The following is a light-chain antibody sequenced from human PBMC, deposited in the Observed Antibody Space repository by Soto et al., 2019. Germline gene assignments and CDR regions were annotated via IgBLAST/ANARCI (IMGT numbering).Light chain of an antibody. CDR2: DVT. CDR3: SSYTSSSALVV. V-gene: IGLV2-14*01. Sequence: QSALTQPASVSESPGQSITIPCSGTSSDVGGYNYVAWYQQYPGKAPKLIIYDVTNRPSGVSNRFSGSKSGNTASLTISGLQPEDEADYYCSSYTSSSALVVFGGGTKVTVL. J-gene: IGLJ2*01. CDR1: SSDVGGYNY.